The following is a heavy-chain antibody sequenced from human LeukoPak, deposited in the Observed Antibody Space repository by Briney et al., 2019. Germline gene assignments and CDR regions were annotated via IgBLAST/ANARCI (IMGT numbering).Heavy chain of an antibody. CDR3: ARSSTSTIFEVLNWFDR. CDR2: ISTDGSA. V-gene: IGHV4-4*07. CDR1: GVSIRSNY. Sequence: PSETLSLTCAVSGVSIRSNYWSWIRQSAGKGLEWIGRISTDGSASYNPSLKSRLTRSADTSNNQLSLPLNSVTGEHTHVSYCARSSTSTIFEVLNWFDRWGEGTLVTVSS. D-gene: IGHD3-3*01. J-gene: IGHJ5*02.